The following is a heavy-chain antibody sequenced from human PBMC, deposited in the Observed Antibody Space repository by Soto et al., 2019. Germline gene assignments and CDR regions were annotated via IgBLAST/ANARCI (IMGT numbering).Heavy chain of an antibody. CDR2: ISVSGNNT. V-gene: IGHV3-21*04. CDR3: ARGWQDYDWVYDF. CDR1: GFFFKNFS. D-gene: IGHD3-9*01. Sequence: VQLEESGGGLVKPGGSLRLVCAATGFFFKNFSMSWVRQAPGKGLVCVASISVSGNNTYYPVSLRGRVIISRDKAKTLVDLHLTNLRPEDTAIYYCARGWQDYDWVYDFWGQGTLVTVSS. J-gene: IGHJ4*02.